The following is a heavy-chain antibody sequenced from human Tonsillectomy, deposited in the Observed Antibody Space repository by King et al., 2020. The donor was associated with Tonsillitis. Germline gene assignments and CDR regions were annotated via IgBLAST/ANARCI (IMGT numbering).Heavy chain of an antibody. D-gene: IGHD6-6*01. CDR1: GFTVSNAW. CDR3: TSDLIGSGGDRAARPHDF. V-gene: IGHV3-15*01. J-gene: IGHJ4*02. CDR2: IKSKTDGGTS. Sequence: VQLVESGGGLVKPGGSLRLSCAASGFTVSNAWMSWVRQAPGKGLEWIGRIKSKTDGGTSDYAAPVKGRFTISRDDSKHTGDLQMNSLKTEDSAVFYCTSDLIGSGGDRAARPHDFWGQGTLVTVSS.